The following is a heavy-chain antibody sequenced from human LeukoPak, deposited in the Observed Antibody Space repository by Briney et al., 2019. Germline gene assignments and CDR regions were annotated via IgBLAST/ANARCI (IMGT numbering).Heavy chain of an antibody. CDR3: ARGDGGYYFDY. CDR1: GFTFSDYY. V-gene: IGHV3-11*01. D-gene: IGHD3-16*01. J-gene: IGHJ4*02. CDR2: ISTSGNNI. Sequence: PGGSLRLSCAASGFTFSDYYMSWIRQAPGKGLEWVSYISTSGNNIYYPDSVKGRFTISRDNAKNSLYLQMNSLRAEDTAVYYYARGDGGYYFDYWGQGTLVTVSS.